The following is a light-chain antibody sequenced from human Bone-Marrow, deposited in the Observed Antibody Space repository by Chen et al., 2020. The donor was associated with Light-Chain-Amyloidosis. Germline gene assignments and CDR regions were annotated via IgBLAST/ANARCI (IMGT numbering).Light chain of an antibody. Sequence: EIVLTQSPGTLSLSPGEGANLSFRASQTISSNYLTWYQQKFGQAPRLLIYGSSSRATGIPDRFTGSGSGTDFTRTINRLEPEDFAMYYCQQYGTSPLTFGGGTKVEIK. CDR1: QTISSNY. J-gene: IGKJ4*01. CDR2: GSS. CDR3: QQYGTSPLT. V-gene: IGKV3-20*01.